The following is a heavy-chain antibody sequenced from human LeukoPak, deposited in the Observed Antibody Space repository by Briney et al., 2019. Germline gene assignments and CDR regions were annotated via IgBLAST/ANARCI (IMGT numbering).Heavy chain of an antibody. CDR3: ASPPTPTYYYDSSGFYFDY. CDR2: ISYDGSNK. V-gene: IGHV3-30-3*01. J-gene: IGHJ4*02. Sequence: GGSLRLSCAASGFTFSSYAMHWVRQAPGKGLEWVAVISYDGSNKYYADSVKGRFTISRDNSKNTLYLQMNSLRAEDTAVYYCASPPTPTYYYDSSGFYFDYWGQGTLVTVSS. CDR1: GFTFSSYA. D-gene: IGHD3-22*01.